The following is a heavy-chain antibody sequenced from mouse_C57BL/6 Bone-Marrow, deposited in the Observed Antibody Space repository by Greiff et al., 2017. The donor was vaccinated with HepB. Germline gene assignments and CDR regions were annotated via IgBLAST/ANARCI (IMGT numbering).Heavy chain of an antibody. V-gene: IGHV6-6*01. CDR3: TRDNLLLWYFDV. Sequence: EVKLVESGGGLVQPGGSMKLSCAASGFTFSDAWMDWVRQSPEKGLEWVAEIRNKANNHATYYAESVKGRFTISRDDSKSSVYLQMNSLRAEDTGIYYCTRDNLLLWYFDVWGTGTTVTVSS. J-gene: IGHJ1*03. D-gene: IGHD1-1*01. CDR1: GFTFSDAW. CDR2: IRNKANNHAT.